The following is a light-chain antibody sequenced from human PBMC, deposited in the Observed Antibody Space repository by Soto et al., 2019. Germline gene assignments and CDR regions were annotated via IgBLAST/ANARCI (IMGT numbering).Light chain of an antibody. CDR3: QPSYSTPRT. CDR2: AAS. V-gene: IGKV1-39*01. CDR1: QSISSY. J-gene: IGKJ1*01. Sequence: DIQMTQSPSSLSASVADRVTITCRASQSISSYLNWYQQKPGKAPKLLIYAASSLQSGVPSRFSGSGSGTDFTLTISSLQPEDFATYYCQPSYSTPRTFGQGTKVEIK.